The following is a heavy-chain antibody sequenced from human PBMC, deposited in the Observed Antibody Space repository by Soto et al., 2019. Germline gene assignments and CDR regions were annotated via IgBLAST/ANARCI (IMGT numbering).Heavy chain of an antibody. Sequence: QVQLVQSGAEMKKPGSSVKVSCQSSGSTFNTYAMNWDRQAPGQGPEGMGDISTMFGAANYAPKFQGRVTITADESTGTSYMQLSSLTSEDTALYFCAREVQVHNPAFVYWGQGTLVTVSS. CDR1: GSTFNTYA. CDR2: ISTMFGAA. CDR3: AREVQVHNPAFVY. V-gene: IGHV1-69*19. D-gene: IGHD1-1*01. J-gene: IGHJ4*02.